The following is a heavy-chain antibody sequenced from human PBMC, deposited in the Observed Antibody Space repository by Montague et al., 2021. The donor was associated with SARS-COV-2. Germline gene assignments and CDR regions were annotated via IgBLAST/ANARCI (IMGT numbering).Heavy chain of an antibody. CDR2: IYYSGST. Sequence: SETLSLTCTVSGGSISSYYWSWIRQPPGKGLEWIGYIYYSGSTNYNPSLKSRVTISVDTSKNQSSLKLSSVTAADTAVYYCARGIPRPMRWLLVVDDAFDIWGQGTMVTVSS. CDR1: GGSISSYY. V-gene: IGHV4-59*01. CDR3: ARGIPRPMRWLLVVDDAFDI. J-gene: IGHJ3*02. D-gene: IGHD3-22*01.